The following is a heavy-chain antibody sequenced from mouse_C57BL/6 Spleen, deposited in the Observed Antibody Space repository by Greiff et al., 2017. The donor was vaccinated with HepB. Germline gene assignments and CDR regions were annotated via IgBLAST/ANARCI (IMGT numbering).Heavy chain of an antibody. Sequence: LVESGAELVRPGTSVKVSCKASGYAFTNYLIEWVKQRPGQGLEWIGVINPGSGGTNYNEKFKGKATLTADKSSSTAYMQLSSLTSEDSAVYFCARRDDYDAYWGQGTTLTVSS. D-gene: IGHD2-4*01. CDR2: INPGSGGT. V-gene: IGHV1-54*01. J-gene: IGHJ2*01. CDR1: GYAFTNYL. CDR3: ARRDDYDAY.